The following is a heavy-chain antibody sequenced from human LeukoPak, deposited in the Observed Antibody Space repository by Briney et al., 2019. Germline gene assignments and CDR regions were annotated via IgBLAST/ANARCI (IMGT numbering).Heavy chain of an antibody. D-gene: IGHD3-3*01. CDR3: ARDRSGYVDY. Sequence: PGGSLRLSCAASGFTFSSYSMNWVRQAPGKGLEWVSSISSSSSYIYYADSVKGRFTISRDNAKNSLYLQVNSLRAEDTAVYYCARDRSGYVDYWAREPWSPSPQ. CDR2: ISSSSSYI. V-gene: IGHV3-21*01. J-gene: IGHJ4*02. CDR1: GFTFSSYS.